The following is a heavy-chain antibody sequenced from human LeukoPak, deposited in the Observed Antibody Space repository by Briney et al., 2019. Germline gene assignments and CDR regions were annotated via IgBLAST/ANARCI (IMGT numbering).Heavy chain of an antibody. CDR2: LNPNSGDT. V-gene: IGHV1-2*02. D-gene: IGHD5/OR15-5a*01. J-gene: IGHJ5*02. CDR1: GFPFTAYY. Sequence: ASVRVSCKASGFPFTAYYFHWVRQAPGQGLEWMGWLNPNSGDTNYAQKFQGRVTMTRDTSISTAYMEVSRLRPDDTAVYYCARYIADLRFQKLLDPWGQGTLVTVSS. CDR3: ARYIADLRFQKLLDP.